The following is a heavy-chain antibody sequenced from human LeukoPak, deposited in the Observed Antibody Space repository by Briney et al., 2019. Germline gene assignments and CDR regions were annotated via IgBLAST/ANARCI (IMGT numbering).Heavy chain of an antibody. CDR1: GVTFRNYW. CDR2: INRDGSPT. CDR3: ARGIPRSYGTDY. J-gene: IGHJ4*02. V-gene: IGHV3-74*01. D-gene: IGHD4-17*01. Sequence: PGGSLTLSCAASGVTFRNYWVHGFRRAQGKGLVWFSRINRDGSPTNYADSVKGRFTLSRDHAENTLYLHMISLRAEDTAVYYCARGIPRSYGTDYWGQGTLVTVSS.